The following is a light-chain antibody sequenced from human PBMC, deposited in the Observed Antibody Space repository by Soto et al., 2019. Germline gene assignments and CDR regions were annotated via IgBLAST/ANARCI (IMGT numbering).Light chain of an antibody. CDR1: HAIDNF. J-gene: IGKJ1*01. Sequence: DIRMTQSPPSLSAFVGDKVTITCRARHAIDNFLAWYHQKPGEVPKLLIYAASTLESGASSRFSGSGAGTVFTLTISSLQPEDVGSYYCQRYDSVPRTFGQGTKVEVK. V-gene: IGKV1-27*01. CDR2: AAS. CDR3: QRYDSVPRT.